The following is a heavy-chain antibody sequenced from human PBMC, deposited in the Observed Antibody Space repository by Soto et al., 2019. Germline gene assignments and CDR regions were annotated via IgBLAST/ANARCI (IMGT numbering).Heavy chain of an antibody. CDR3: ASEPTSGGAFDI. CDR1: GGSFSGYY. V-gene: IGHV4-34*01. CDR2: INHSGST. J-gene: IGHJ3*02. D-gene: IGHD3-10*01. Sequence: ASETLSLTCAVYGGSFSGYYWSWIRQPPGKGLEWIGEINHSGSTNYNPSLKSRVTISVDTSKNQFSLKLSSVTAADTAVYYCASEPTSGGAFDIWGQGTMVTVSS.